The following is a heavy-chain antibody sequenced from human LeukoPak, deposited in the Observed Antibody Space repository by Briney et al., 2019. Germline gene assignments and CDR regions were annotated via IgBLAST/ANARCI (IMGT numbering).Heavy chain of an antibody. Sequence: PGGSLRLSCAASGFTFGTYAMNWVRQAPGKGLEWVSYISSSSTIYFPDSVKGRFTISRDNAKNSLYLQMNGLRDGDTAVYYCARDAGSGYFDYWGQGTLVTVSS. CDR3: ARDAGSGYFDY. J-gene: IGHJ4*02. CDR1: GFTFGTYA. V-gene: IGHV3-48*02. CDR2: ISSSSTI. D-gene: IGHD6-19*01.